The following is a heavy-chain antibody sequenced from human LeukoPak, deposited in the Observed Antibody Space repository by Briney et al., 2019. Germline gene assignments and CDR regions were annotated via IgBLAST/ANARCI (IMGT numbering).Heavy chain of an antibody. J-gene: IGHJ4*02. CDR3: ARDRAWNYFDY. Sequence: GGSLRLSCAPSGFTSSRHGMHWVRQAPGKGLEWVAIISNDGSRKYYAHSVEGRFTISRDNSKNTLYLQMDSLRAEDTAVYYCARDRAWNYFDYWGQGTLVTVSS. D-gene: IGHD3-3*01. CDR1: GFTSSRHG. V-gene: IGHV3-30*03. CDR2: ISNDGSRK.